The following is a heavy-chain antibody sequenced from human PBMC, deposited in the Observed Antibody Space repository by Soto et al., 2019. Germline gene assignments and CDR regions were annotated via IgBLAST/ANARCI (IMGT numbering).Heavy chain of an antibody. Sequence: KTXASLALTCTVSGGSMSRYYGTWIRQPPGKGLEWIGNIHYTGSTNYNPSLKSRVTILLGTSTSQFSLKVSSVTAADTAVYYCARDLTISSTDGPLDPWGHGTLVTVSS. CDR1: GGSMSRYY. CDR3: ARDLTISSTDGPLDP. J-gene: IGHJ5*02. CDR2: IHYTGST. D-gene: IGHD1-1*01. V-gene: IGHV4-59*01.